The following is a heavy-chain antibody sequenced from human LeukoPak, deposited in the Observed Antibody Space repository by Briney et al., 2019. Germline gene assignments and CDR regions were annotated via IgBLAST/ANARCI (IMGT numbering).Heavy chain of an antibody. D-gene: IGHD2-21*01. CDR1: GYTLTELS. CDR3: ATVYCGGDCYSIIVNWFDP. CDR2: FDPEDGET. Sequence: ASVKVSCKVSGYTLTELSMHWVRQAPGKGLEWMGGFDPEDGETIYAQKFQGRVTMTEDTSTDTAYMELSSLRSEDTAVYYCATVYCGGDCYSIIVNWFDPWGQGTLVTVSS. V-gene: IGHV1-24*01. J-gene: IGHJ5*02.